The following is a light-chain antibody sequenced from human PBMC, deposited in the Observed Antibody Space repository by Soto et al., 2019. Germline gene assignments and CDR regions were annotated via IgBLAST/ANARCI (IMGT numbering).Light chain of an antibody. CDR2: DAS. Sequence: AAHFTQSLASLSASVGDRVTISCRASQGIGSALAWYQQKPGKAPKLLIYDASSLESGVPSRFSGSGSGTEFTLTISSLQPDDFAAYKSQQYKVYWTFGYGAMVDIK. CDR1: QGIGSA. CDR3: QQYKVYWT. J-gene: IGKJ1*01. V-gene: IGKV1-13*02.